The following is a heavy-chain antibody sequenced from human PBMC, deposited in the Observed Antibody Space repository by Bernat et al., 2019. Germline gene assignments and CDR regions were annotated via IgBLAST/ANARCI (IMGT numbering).Heavy chain of an antibody. Sequence: EVQLVETGGGLIQPGGSLRLSCAASGFTVSSNYMSWVRQAPGKGLEWVSVIYSGGSTYYAASVKGRFTISSDNSKNTLYLQMNSLTAEDTAVYYCARGAVWYYDSIGYHGPNDYWGQGTLVTVSS. V-gene: IGHV3-53*02. CDR3: ARGAVWYYDSIGYHGPNDY. J-gene: IGHJ4*02. CDR1: GFTVSSNY. CDR2: IYSGGST. D-gene: IGHD3-22*01.